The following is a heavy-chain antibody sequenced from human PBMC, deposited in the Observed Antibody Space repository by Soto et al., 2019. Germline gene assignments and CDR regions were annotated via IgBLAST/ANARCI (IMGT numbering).Heavy chain of an antibody. V-gene: IGHV3-23*01. Sequence: GGSLRLSCAASGFTFSSYAMSWVRQAPGKGLEWVSAISGSGGSTYYADSVKGRFTISRDNSKNTLYLQMNSLRAEDTAVYYCANSRVTTSYYYYYMDVWGKGTTVTVSS. CDR1: GFTFSSYA. CDR2: ISGSGGST. D-gene: IGHD4-17*01. J-gene: IGHJ6*03. CDR3: ANSRVTTSYYYYYMDV.